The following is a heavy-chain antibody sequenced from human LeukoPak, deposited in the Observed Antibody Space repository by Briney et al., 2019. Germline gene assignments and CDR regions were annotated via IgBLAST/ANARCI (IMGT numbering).Heavy chain of an antibody. J-gene: IGHJ6*02. Sequence: ASVKVSCKASGGTFSSYAISWVRQAPGQGVEWMGRIIPILGIANYAQKFQGRVTVTADKSTSTAYMELSSLRSEDTAVYYCARERAGYGMDVWGQGTTVTVSS. D-gene: IGHD3-10*01. CDR3: ARERAGYGMDV. CDR2: IIPILGIA. V-gene: IGHV1-69*04. CDR1: GGTFSSYA.